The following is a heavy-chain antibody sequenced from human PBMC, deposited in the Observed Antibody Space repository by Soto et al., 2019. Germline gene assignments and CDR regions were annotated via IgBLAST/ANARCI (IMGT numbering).Heavy chain of an antibody. CDR1: GFTFSSYS. J-gene: IGHJ4*02. CDR3: ARDPYSNYYFDY. D-gene: IGHD4-4*01. CDR2: ISSSSSYI. V-gene: IGHV3-21*01. Sequence: GGSLRLSCAASGFTFSSYSMNWVRQAPGKGLEWVSSISSSSSYIYYVDSVKGRFTISRDNAKNSLYLQMKSLRVEDTAVYYCARDPYSNYYFDYWGQGTLVTVSS.